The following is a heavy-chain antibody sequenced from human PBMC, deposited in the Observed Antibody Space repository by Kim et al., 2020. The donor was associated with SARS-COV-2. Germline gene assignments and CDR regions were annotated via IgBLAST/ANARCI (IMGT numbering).Heavy chain of an antibody. V-gene: IGHV1-18*01. CDR3: ARDDNIILYDSSGYHRDAFDI. J-gene: IGHJ3*02. CDR1: GYTFTSYG. Sequence: ASVKVSCKASGYTFTSYGISWVRQAPGQGLEWMGWISAYNGNTNYAQKLQGRVTMTTDTSTSTAYMELRSLRSDDTAVYYCARDDNIILYDSSGYHRDAFDIWGQGTMVTVSS. D-gene: IGHD3-22*01. CDR2: ISAYNGNT.